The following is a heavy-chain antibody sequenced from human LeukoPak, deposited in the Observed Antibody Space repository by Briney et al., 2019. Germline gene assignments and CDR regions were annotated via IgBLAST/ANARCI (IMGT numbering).Heavy chain of an antibody. CDR1: GFTFRSYW. CDR3: ARDLLGYSYDAYYFDF. D-gene: IGHD5-18*01. Sequence: PGGSLRLSCAASGFTFRSYWMHWVRQAPGKGLVWVSRINGDGSSTNYADSVKGRFTISRDSAKNTLYLQMNSLRAEDTAVYYCARDLLGYSYDAYYFDFWGQGTLVTVSS. J-gene: IGHJ4*02. CDR2: INGDGSST. V-gene: IGHV3-74*01.